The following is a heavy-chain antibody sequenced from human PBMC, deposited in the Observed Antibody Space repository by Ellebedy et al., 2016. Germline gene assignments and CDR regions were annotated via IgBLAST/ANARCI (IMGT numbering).Heavy chain of an antibody. CDR2: IYYSGST. Sequence: SETLSLTXTVSGGSISSYYWSWIRQPPGKGLEWIGYIYYSGSTNYNPSLKSRVTISVDTSKNQFSLKLSSVTAADTAVYYCARAPQGWSLDFDYWGQGTLVTVSS. V-gene: IGHV4-59*01. J-gene: IGHJ4*02. D-gene: IGHD2-15*01. CDR1: GGSISSYY. CDR3: ARAPQGWSLDFDY.